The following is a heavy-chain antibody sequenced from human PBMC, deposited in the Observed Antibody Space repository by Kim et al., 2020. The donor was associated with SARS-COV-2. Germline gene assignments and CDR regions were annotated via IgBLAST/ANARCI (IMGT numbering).Heavy chain of an antibody. J-gene: IGHJ4*02. D-gene: IGHD3-10*01. V-gene: IGHV3-21*01. CDR3: ARLGYYGSGSHPDY. Sequence: YVDSLKGRFTISRDNARNSLYLQMNSRRAEDTAVYYCARLGYYGSGSHPDYWGQGTLVTVSS.